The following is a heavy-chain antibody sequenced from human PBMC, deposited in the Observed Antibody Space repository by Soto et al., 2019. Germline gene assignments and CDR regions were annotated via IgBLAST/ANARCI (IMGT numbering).Heavy chain of an antibody. CDR3: ARGSTRRRTVTTMLFDY. CDR1: GGSFSGYY. J-gene: IGHJ4*02. Sequence: SETLSLTCAVYGGSFSGYYWSWIRQPPGKGLEWIGEINHSGSTNYNPSLKSRVTISVDTSKNQFSLKLSSVTAADTAVYYCARGSTRRRTVTTMLFDYWGQGTLVTVSS. CDR2: INHSGST. V-gene: IGHV4-34*01. D-gene: IGHD4-17*01.